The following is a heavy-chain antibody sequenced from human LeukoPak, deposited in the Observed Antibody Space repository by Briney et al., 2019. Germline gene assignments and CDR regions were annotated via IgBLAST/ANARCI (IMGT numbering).Heavy chain of an antibody. CDR1: GFTFSSYG. CDR2: IRYDGSNK. V-gene: IGHV3-30*02. J-gene: IGHJ6*03. Sequence: GGSLRLSCAASGFTFSSYGMHWVRQAPGKGLEWVAFIRYDGSNKYYADSVKGRFTISRDNSKNTLYLQMNSLRAEDTAVYYCAKDFAMAAAVYYYYMDVWGKGTTVTISS. CDR3: AKDFAMAAAVYYYYMDV. D-gene: IGHD6-13*01.